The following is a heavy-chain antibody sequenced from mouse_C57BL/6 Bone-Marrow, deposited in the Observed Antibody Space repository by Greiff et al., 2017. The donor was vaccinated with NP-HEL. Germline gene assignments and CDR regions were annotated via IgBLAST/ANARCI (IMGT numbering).Heavy chain of an antibody. J-gene: IGHJ2*01. D-gene: IGHD2-2*01. CDR1: GYTFTDHT. V-gene: IGHV1-78*01. Sequence: VKLMESDAELVKPGASVKISCKVSGYTFTDHTIHWMKQRPEQGLEWIGYIYPRDGSTKYNEKFKGKATLTADKSSSTAYMQLNSLTSEDSAVYFCARDGGLRRDYFDYWGQGTTLTVSS. CDR3: ARDGGLRRDYFDY. CDR2: IYPRDGST.